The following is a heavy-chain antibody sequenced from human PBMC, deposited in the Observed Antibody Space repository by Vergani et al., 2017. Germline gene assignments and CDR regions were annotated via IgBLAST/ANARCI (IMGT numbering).Heavy chain of an antibody. CDR2: ISAYNGNT. V-gene: IGHV1-18*01. CDR1: GYTFTSYG. CDR3: ARHKRYYDSSGYYLFGY. D-gene: IGHD3-22*01. Sequence: QVQLVQSGAEVKKPGSSVKVSCKASGYTFTSYGISWVRQAPGQGLEWMGWISAYNGNTNYAQKLQGRVTMTTDTSTSTAYMELRSLRSDDTAVYYCARHKRYYDSSGYYLFGYWGQGTLVTVSS. J-gene: IGHJ4*02.